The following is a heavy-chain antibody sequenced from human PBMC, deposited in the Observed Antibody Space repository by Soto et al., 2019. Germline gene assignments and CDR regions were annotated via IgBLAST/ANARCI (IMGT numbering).Heavy chain of an antibody. CDR3: ARDKGDGYNYFDY. D-gene: IGHD5-12*01. CDR2: IWYDGSNK. CDR1: GFTFSSYG. J-gene: IGHJ4*02. V-gene: IGHV3-33*01. Sequence: GGSLRLSCAASGFTFSSYGMHWVRQAPGKGLEWVAVIWYDGSNKYYADSVKGRFTISRDNSKNTLYLQMNSLRAEDTAVYYCARDKGDGYNYFDYWGQGTLVTVSS.